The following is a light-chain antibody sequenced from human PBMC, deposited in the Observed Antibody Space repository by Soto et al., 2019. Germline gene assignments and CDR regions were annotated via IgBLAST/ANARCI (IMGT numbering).Light chain of an antibody. Sequence: TVMTQSPATLSVSVGERVTLSCRASQSVRNNLAWYQQKPGQAPRLLIYGASTRATDVPARFSGSGSGTEFTLTISGLQSEDFAVYYCLQDHDDSWTFGQGTKVDIK. J-gene: IGKJ1*01. CDR3: LQDHDDSWT. V-gene: IGKV3-15*01. CDR2: GAS. CDR1: QSVRNN.